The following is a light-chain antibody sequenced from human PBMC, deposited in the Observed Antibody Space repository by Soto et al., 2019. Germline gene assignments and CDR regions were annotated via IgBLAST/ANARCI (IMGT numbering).Light chain of an antibody. CDR3: SSYTRSSTSYV. Sequence: QSALTQPASVSGSPGQSITISCTGTSSDVGGYNYVSWYQQHPGKAPKLMIYEVSNRPSRVSNRFSGSKSGNTASLTISGRQAADEADYYCSSYTRSSTSYVFGTGTKLTVL. CDR2: EVS. J-gene: IGLJ1*01. V-gene: IGLV2-14*01. CDR1: SSDVGGYNY.